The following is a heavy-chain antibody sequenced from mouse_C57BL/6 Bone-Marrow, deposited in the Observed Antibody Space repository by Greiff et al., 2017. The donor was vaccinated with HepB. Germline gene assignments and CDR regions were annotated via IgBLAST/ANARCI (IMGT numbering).Heavy chain of an antibody. J-gene: IGHJ2*01. Sequence: EVMLVESGGGLVQPGGSMKLSCVASGFTFSNYWMNWVRQSPEKGLEWVAQIRLKSDNYATHYAESVKGRFTISRDDSKSSVYLQMNNLRAEDTGIYYCTDDGYYAGYWGQGTTLTVSS. V-gene: IGHV6-3*01. CDR2: IRLKSDNYAT. CDR1: GFTFSNYW. CDR3: TDDGYYAGY. D-gene: IGHD2-3*01.